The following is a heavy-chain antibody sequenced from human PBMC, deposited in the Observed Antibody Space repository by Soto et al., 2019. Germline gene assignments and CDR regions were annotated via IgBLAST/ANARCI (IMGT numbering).Heavy chain of an antibody. Sequence: GGSLRLSCAASGFTFSSYAMSWVRQAPGKGLEWVSAISGSGGSTYYADSVKGRFTISRDNSKNTLYLQMNSLRAEDTAVYYCAKALSGGWNDGNYCYYGMDVWGQGTTVTVSS. CDR2: ISGSGGST. V-gene: IGHV3-23*01. J-gene: IGHJ6*02. CDR1: GFTFSSYA. D-gene: IGHD1-1*01. CDR3: AKALSGGWNDGNYCYYGMDV.